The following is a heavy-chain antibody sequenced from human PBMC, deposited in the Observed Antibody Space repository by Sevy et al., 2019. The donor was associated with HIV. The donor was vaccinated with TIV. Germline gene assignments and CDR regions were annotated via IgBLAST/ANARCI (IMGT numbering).Heavy chain of an antibody. CDR1: GGSISSSETY. Sequence: SETLSLTCTVSGGSISSSETYWSWIRQSPGGGLEWIGYIHYTGGTYYNPFLKDRVAMSVDTSERQFSLRLSLLTAADTAVYFCASKRGYNHGSFDYWGQGTLVTVSS. CDR2: IHYTGGT. J-gene: IGHJ4*02. CDR3: ASKRGYNHGSFDY. D-gene: IGHD5-12*01. V-gene: IGHV4-30-4*08.